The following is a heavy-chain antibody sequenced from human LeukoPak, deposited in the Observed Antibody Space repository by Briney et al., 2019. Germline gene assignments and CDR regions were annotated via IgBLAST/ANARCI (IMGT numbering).Heavy chain of an antibody. D-gene: IGHD2-2*01. Sequence: GGSLRLSCAASGFTFSTYAMSWVRQAAGKGLEWVSLISGSGGGTYYADSVKGRFTISRDNAKNTLYLQMNGLRAEDTAVYYCARDLVVTSTYWGQGTLVTVSS. CDR3: ARDLVVTSTY. J-gene: IGHJ4*02. CDR1: GFTFSTYA. CDR2: ISGSGGGT. V-gene: IGHV3-23*01.